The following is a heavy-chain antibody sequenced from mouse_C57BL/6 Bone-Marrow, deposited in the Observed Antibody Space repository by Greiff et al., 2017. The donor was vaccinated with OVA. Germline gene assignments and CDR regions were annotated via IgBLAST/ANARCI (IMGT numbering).Heavy chain of an antibody. V-gene: IGHV1-72*01. CDR1: GYTFTSYW. CDR3: ASLRLRPCYFDY. D-gene: IGHD3-2*02. CDR2: IDPTSGGT. Sequence: VQLQQPGAELVKPGASVKLSCKASGYTFTSYWMHWVKRRRGRGLEWIGRIDPTSGGTKHNEKFKSKATLTVDKPSSTAYMQLSVLTSEDSAVYCWASLRLRPCYFDYWGQGTTLTVSS. J-gene: IGHJ2*01.